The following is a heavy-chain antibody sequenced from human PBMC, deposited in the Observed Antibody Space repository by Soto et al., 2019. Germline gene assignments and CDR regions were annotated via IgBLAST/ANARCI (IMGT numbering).Heavy chain of an antibody. D-gene: IGHD6-19*01. CDR2: INPNSGGT. V-gene: IGHV1-2*04. CDR1: GYTFTGNY. CDR3: ARESLAVAASSNWFDP. Sequence: VASVKVSCKASGYTFTGNYMHWVRQAPGQGLEWMGWINPNSGGTNYAQKFQGWVTMTRDTSISTAYMELSRLRSDDTAVYYCARESLAVAASSNWFDPWGQGTLVTVSS. J-gene: IGHJ5*02.